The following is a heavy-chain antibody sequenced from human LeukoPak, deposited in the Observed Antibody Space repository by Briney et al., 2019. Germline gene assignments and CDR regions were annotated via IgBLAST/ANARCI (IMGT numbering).Heavy chain of an antibody. CDR1: GFTFDDYA. CDR2: ISWNSGSI. J-gene: IGHJ4*02. CDR3: AAIDY. Sequence: SLRLSCAASGFTFDDYAMHWVRQAPGKGLEWVSGISWNSGSIGYADSVKGRFTISRDNAKNSLYLQMSSLRAEDTALYYCAAIDYWGQGTLVTVSS. V-gene: IGHV3-9*01.